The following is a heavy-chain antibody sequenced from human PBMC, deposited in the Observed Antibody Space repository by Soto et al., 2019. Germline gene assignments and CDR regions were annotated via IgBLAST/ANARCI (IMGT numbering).Heavy chain of an antibody. Sequence: EVQLLESGGGSEQPGGSLRLSCAASGFTFSNFAMGWVRQAPGKGLEWVSTISGSGSTTYYADSVKARFTISRDNSRNTVFLQKRSVRAEDTGVYFCAKDNEVYADSSGYFDYWGQGALVTVSS. J-gene: IGHJ4*02. CDR2: ISGSGSTT. CDR3: AKDNEVYADSSGYFDY. CDR1: GFTFSNFA. D-gene: IGHD4-17*01. V-gene: IGHV3-23*01.